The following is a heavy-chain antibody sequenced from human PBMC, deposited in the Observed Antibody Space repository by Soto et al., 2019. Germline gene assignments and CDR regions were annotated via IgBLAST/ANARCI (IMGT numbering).Heavy chain of an antibody. Sequence: GGSLRLSCATSQFTFRSYGMHWVRQAPGKGLEWVAVISYDGSNKYYADSVKGRFTISRDNSKNTLYLQMNSLRAEDTAVYYCARTRGYSYGTPLDYWGQGTLVTVSS. J-gene: IGHJ4*02. D-gene: IGHD5-18*01. V-gene: IGHV3-30*03. CDR1: QFTFRSYG. CDR3: ARTRGYSYGTPLDY. CDR2: ISYDGSNK.